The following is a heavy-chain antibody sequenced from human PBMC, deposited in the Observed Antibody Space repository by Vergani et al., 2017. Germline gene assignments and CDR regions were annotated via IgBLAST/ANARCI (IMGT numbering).Heavy chain of an antibody. D-gene: IGHD1-20*01. CDR1: GYTFTSYY. J-gene: IGHJ4*02. CDR2: INPSGGST. V-gene: IGHV1-46*01. Sequence: QVQLVPSGAEVKKPGASVKVSCKASGYTFTSYYMHWVRQAPGQGLEWMGIINPSGGSTSYAKKFQGRVTMTRDTSTSTVYMELSSLRSDDTAVYYCARDPRVGYNWNPPLDYWGQGTLVTVSS. CDR3: ARDPRVGYNWNPPLDY.